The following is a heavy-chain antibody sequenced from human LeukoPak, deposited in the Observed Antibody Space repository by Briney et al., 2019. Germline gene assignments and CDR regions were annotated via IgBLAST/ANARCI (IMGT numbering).Heavy chain of an antibody. D-gene: IGHD6-6*01. CDR1: GYSFTSYW. CDR3: ARQDDSSSSRGALDI. V-gene: IGHV5-51*01. J-gene: IGHJ3*02. CDR2: IYPGDSDT. Sequence: KYGESLKISCKGSGYSFTSYWIGWVRQMPGKGLEWMGIIYPGDSDTRYSPSFQGQGTISADKSISTAYLQWSSLKASDTAMYYCARQDDSSSSRGALDIWGQGTMVTVSS.